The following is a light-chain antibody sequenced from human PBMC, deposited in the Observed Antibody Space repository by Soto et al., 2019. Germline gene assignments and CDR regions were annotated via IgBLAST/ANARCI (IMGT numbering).Light chain of an antibody. CDR2: DAS. Sequence: EIVMTQSPVTLSVSPGEGVTLSCRASQSVYSNLAWYQQKPGQAPRLLIYDASARATDIPARFSGSGSGTDFTRTVSRLQSEDFAVYYGQQYNNWPLTFGGGTKVEIK. CDR3: QQYNNWPLT. CDR1: QSVYSN. J-gene: IGKJ4*01. V-gene: IGKV3-15*01.